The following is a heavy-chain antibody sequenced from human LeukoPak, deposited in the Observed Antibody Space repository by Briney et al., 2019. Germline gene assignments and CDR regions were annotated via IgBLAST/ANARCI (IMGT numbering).Heavy chain of an antibody. J-gene: IGHJ4*02. CDR3: ARDHGSGPEYYFDY. D-gene: IGHD3-10*01. CDR1: GGSISSSSYY. CDR2: IYYSGST. V-gene: IGHV4-61*01. Sequence: PSETLSLTCTVSGGSISSSSYYWSWIRQPPGKGLEWIGYIYYSGSTNYNPSLKSRVTISVDTSKNQFSLKLSSVTAADTAVYYCARDHGSGPEYYFDYWGQGTLVTVSS.